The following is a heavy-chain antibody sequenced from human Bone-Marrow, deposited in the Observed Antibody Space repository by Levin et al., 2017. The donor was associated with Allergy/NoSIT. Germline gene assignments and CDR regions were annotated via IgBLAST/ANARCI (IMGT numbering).Heavy chain of an antibody. CDR3: ARDMGDTDLANDYYYFGLDV. CDR2: ISWNSGSI. D-gene: IGHD5-18*01. CDR1: GFTFEKYA. V-gene: IGHV3-9*01. Sequence: LSLTCAVSGFTFEKYAMHWVRQAPGKGLEWVSGISWNSGSIHYAESVKGRFTISRDNTKNSLYLQMTSLRPEDTAFYYCARDMGDTDLANDYYYFGLDVWGQGTTVTVSS. J-gene: IGHJ6*02.